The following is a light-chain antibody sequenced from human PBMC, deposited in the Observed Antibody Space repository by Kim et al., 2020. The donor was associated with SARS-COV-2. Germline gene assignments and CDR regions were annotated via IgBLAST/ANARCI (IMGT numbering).Light chain of an antibody. V-gene: IGKV1-5*03. CDR3: QHYNASPYT. CDR1: HSITKW. J-gene: IGKJ2*01. Sequence: SATVEDKATITCRASHSITKWLACYQQKPGNAPKHLIYTASNLESEVPSKFSGSGSGTEFTLPISSLQPDDFATYSCQHYNASPYTFGQGTKLEF. CDR2: TAS.